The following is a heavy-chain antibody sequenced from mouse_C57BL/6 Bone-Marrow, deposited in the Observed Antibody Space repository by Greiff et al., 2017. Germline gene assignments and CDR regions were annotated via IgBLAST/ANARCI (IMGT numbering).Heavy chain of an antibody. CDR1: GFTFSSYA. Sequence: EVQVVESGGGLVKPGGSLKLSCAASGFTFSSYAMSWVRQTPEKRLEWVATISDGGSYTYYPDNVKGRFTISRDNAKNNLYLQMSHLKSEDTAMYYCARVGSITTVVATDAMDYWGQGTSVTVSS. CDR3: ARVGSITTVVATDAMDY. D-gene: IGHD1-1*01. CDR2: ISDGGSYT. V-gene: IGHV5-4*01. J-gene: IGHJ4*01.